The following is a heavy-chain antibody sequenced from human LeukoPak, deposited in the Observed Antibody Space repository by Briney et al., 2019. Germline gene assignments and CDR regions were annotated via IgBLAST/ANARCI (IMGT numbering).Heavy chain of an antibody. Sequence: PSETLSLTCTVSGVSISSGGYYWRWIRQHPGKGLEWIGYIYYSGSTYYNPSLKSRVTISVDTSKNQFSLKLSSVTAADTAVYYCARELSHDAFDIWGQGTMVTVSS. V-gene: IGHV4-31*03. J-gene: IGHJ3*02. CDR1: GVSISSGGYY. CDR3: ARELSHDAFDI. D-gene: IGHD3-16*02. CDR2: IYYSGST.